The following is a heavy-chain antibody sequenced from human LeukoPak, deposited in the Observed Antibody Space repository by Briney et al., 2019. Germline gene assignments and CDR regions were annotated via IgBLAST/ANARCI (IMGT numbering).Heavy chain of an antibody. CDR1: GGTFSSYA. CDR2: IIPILGIA. CDR3: ARPKGDYYDSSGYYQRVGFDY. V-gene: IGHV1-69*04. J-gene: IGHJ4*02. Sequence: SVKVPCKASGGTFSSYAISWVRQAPGQGLEWMGRIIPILGIANYAQKFQGRVTITADKSTSTAYMELSSLRSEDTAVYYCARPKGDYYDSSGYYQRVGFDYWGQGTLVTVSS. D-gene: IGHD3-22*01.